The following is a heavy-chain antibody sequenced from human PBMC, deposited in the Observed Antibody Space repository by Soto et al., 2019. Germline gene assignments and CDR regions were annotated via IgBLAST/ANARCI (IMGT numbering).Heavy chain of an antibody. D-gene: IGHD3-16*01. CDR1: GGSISSGGYY. J-gene: IGHJ3*02. CDR2: IYYSGST. Sequence: QVQLQESGPGLVKPSQTLSLTCTVSGGSISSGGYYWSWIRQHPGKGLEWIGYIYYSGSTYYNPSLKCXXTXSXXTSKNQFSQKLSSVTAADTAVYYCASKIGDDAFDIWGQGTMVTVSS. V-gene: IGHV4-31*03. CDR3: ASKIGDDAFDI.